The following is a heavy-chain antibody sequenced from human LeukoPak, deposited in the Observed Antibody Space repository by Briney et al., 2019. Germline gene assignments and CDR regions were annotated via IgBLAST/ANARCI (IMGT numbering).Heavy chain of an antibody. Sequence: SETLSLTCTVSGGSISSGSYYWSWIRQPAGKGLEWIGRIYTSGSTNYNPSLKSRVTISVDTSKNQFSLKLSSVTAADTAVYYCARQYSYGALLDYWGQGTLVTASS. J-gene: IGHJ4*02. CDR3: ARQYSYGALLDY. D-gene: IGHD5-18*01. V-gene: IGHV4-61*02. CDR2: IYTSGST. CDR1: GGSISSGSYY.